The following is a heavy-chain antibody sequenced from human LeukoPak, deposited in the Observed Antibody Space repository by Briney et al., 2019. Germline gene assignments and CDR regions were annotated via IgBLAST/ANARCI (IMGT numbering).Heavy chain of an antibody. CDR2: ISYHARDQ. V-gene: IGHV3-30*04. Sequence: GGSLRLSCTASGFTFSDHAMHWVRQAPGKGLEWVTVISYHARDQFYADSVKGRFTVSRDNSRNILYLQMNNLRAEDSAVYYCAAQPCINGICYLDYWGQGALVTVSS. J-gene: IGHJ4*02. CDR1: GFTFSDHA. CDR3: AAQPCINGICYLDY. D-gene: IGHD2-8*01.